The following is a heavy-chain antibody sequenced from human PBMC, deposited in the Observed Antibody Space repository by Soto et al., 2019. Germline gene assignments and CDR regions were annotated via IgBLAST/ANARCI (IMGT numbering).Heavy chain of an antibody. CDR1: GFTFSSYS. V-gene: IGHV3-21*01. D-gene: IGHD3-3*01. Sequence: GGSLRLSCAASGFTFSSYSMNWVRQAPGKGLEWVSSISSSSSYIYYADSVKGRFTISRDNAKNSLYLQMNSLRAEDTAVDYCASATEDFWSGYTNGGYFDYWGQGTLVTVSS. J-gene: IGHJ4*02. CDR3: ASATEDFWSGYTNGGYFDY. CDR2: ISSSSSYI.